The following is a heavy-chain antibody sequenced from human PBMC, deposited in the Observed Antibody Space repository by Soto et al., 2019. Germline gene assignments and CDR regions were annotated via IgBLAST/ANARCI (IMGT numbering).Heavy chain of an antibody. CDR2: ISYDGSNK. Sequence: GGSLRLSCAASGFTFSNSAMHWARQAPGKGLEWVAVISYDGSNKYYADPVKGRFTISRDNSKNTLYLQMNSLRAEDTAVYYCAKDGPGGAIAAAGYFDYWGQGTLVTVSS. D-gene: IGHD6-13*01. CDR1: GFTFSNSA. CDR3: AKDGPGGAIAAAGYFDY. J-gene: IGHJ4*02. V-gene: IGHV3-30*04.